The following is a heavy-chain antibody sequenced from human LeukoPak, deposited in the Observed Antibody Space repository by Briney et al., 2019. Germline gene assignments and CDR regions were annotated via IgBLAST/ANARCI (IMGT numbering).Heavy chain of an antibody. Sequence: PSETLSLTCTVSGGSISSSSYYWGWIRQPPGKGLEWIGNIYYSGNIYYNPSLKSRVTISVDTSKNQFSLKLSSVTAADTAVYYCAREKLHNYVWGTYRQDYYMDVWGKGTTVTVSS. D-gene: IGHD3-16*02. V-gene: IGHV4-39*07. J-gene: IGHJ6*03. CDR1: GGSISSSSYY. CDR3: AREKLHNYVWGTYRQDYYMDV. CDR2: IYYSGNI.